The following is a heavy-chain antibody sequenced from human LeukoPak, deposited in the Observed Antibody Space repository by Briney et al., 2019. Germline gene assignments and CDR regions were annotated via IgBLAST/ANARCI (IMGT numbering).Heavy chain of an antibody. CDR1: GGSFSGYY. J-gene: IGHJ5*02. CDR2: INHSGST. V-gene: IGHV4-34*01. D-gene: IGHD3-22*01. Sequence: SETLSLTCAVYGGSFSGYYWSWIRQPPGKGLEWIGEINHSGSTNYIPSLKSRVTISVDTSKNQFSLKLSSVTAADTAVYYCARPGSRYYYDSSGWFDPWGQGTLVTVSS. CDR3: ARPGSRYYYDSSGWFDP.